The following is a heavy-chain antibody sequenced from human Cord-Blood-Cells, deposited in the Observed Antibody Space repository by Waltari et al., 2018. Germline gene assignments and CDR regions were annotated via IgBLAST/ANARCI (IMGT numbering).Heavy chain of an antibody. CDR3: AKDRSEDKGGNWFDP. CDR2: ISYDGSNK. D-gene: IGHD2-15*01. J-gene: IGHJ5*02. Sequence: SSYGMHWVRQAPGKGLEWVAVISYDGSNKYYADSVKGRFTISRDNSKNTLYLQMNSLRAEDTAVYYCAKDRSEDKGGNWFDPWGQGTLVTVSS. V-gene: IGHV3-30*18. CDR1: SSYG.